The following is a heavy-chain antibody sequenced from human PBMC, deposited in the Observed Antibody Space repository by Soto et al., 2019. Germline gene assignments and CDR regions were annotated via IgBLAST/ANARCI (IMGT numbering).Heavy chain of an antibody. D-gene: IGHD2-2*01. Sequence: PVGSLRLSCSASGLTFSNFAMHWVRQAPGKGLEYVSGITSNGDNTYHADSVQGRFTISRDNSKSTLYLQMTSLRVEDTAVYYCVKGNQLLRHYFEYWGRGALVTVSS. V-gene: IGHV3-64D*06. CDR1: GLTFSNFA. J-gene: IGHJ4*02. CDR2: ITSNGDNT. CDR3: VKGNQLLRHYFEY.